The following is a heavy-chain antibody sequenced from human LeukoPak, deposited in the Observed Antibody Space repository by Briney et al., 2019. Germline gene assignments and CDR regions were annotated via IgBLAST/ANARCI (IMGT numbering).Heavy chain of an antibody. V-gene: IGHV4-34*01. CDR2: INHSGST. CDR1: GGSFSGYY. D-gene: IGHD2-2*01. J-gene: IGHJ4*02. CDR3: ARVRYCSSTSCSHFDY. Sequence: PSETLSLTCAVYGGSFSGYYWSWIRQPPGKGLEWIGEINHSGSTNYNPPLKSRVTISVDTPKNQFSLKLSSVTAADTAVYYCARVRYCSSTSCSHFDYWGQGTLVTVSS.